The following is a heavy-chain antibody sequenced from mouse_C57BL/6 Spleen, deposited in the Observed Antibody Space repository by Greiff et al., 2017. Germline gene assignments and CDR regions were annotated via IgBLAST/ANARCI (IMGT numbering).Heavy chain of an antibody. CDR2: IDPENGDT. V-gene: IGHV14-4*01. CDR1: GFNIKDDY. D-gene: IGHD3-3*01. Sequence: EVQLQQSGAELVRPGASVKLSCTASGFNIKDDYMSWVKQRPEQGLEWIGWIDPENGDTEYASKFQGKATITADTSSTTAYLQLSTLTSEDTDVCDSTTARSHYYAMDYWGQGTSVTVSS. J-gene: IGHJ4*01. CDR3: TTARSHYYAMDY.